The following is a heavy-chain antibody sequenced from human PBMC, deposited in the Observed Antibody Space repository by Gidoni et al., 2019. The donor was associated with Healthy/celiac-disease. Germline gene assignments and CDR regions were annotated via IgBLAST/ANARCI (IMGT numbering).Heavy chain of an antibody. J-gene: IGHJ4*02. V-gene: IGHV3-15*01. CDR3: TTEFPDYCTNGVCSFDY. D-gene: IGHD2-8*01. CDR1: GFTLGNDW. Sequence: EVQLVESGGGLVKPGGSLRLACAASGFTLGNDWMSWVRQAPGKGLEWVGRIKSKTDGGTTDYAAPVKGRFTISRDDSKNTLYLQMNSLKTEDTAVYYCTTEFPDYCTNGVCSFDYWGQGTLVTVSS. CDR2: IKSKTDGGTT.